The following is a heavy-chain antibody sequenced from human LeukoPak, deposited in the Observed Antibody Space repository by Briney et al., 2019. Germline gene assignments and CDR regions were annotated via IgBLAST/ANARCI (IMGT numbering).Heavy chain of an antibody. Sequence: SETLSLTCTVSGGSISSSSYYWGWIRQPPGKGLEWIGSIYYSGSTYYNPSLKSRVTISVDTSKNQFSLKLSSVTAADTAVYYCASSDFWSGSAAYYFDYWGQGTLVTVSS. V-gene: IGHV4-39*01. CDR2: IYYSGST. J-gene: IGHJ4*02. CDR3: ASSDFWSGSAAYYFDY. CDR1: GGSISSSSYY. D-gene: IGHD3-3*01.